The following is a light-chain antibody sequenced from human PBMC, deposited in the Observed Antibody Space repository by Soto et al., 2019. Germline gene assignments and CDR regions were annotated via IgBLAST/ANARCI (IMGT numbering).Light chain of an antibody. J-gene: IGKJ5*01. V-gene: IGKV1-39*01. CDR3: QQIYSIPIT. Sequence: DIQMTQSPSSLSGSVGDRFTITCLTSQSISSDLNWYQQKTGRAPKLLIYGASTLQSGVPSRFSGSGSGTHFTLTISSVQPEDFATYYCQQIYSIPITFGQGTRLEIK. CDR2: GAS. CDR1: QSISSD.